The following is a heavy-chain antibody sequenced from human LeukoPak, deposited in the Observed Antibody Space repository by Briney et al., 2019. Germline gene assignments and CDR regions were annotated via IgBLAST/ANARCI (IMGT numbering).Heavy chain of an antibody. D-gene: IGHD6-6*01. J-gene: IGHJ4*02. CDR3: ARDKGTSYLSSFDY. V-gene: IGHV3-23*01. Sequence: QPGGTLRLSCAASGFIFSHYGMNWVRQAPGKGLEWVSGITSRSTTYYADSVKGRFTISRDNSKNTLYLQMNSLRAEDTAVYYCARDKGTSYLSSFDYWGQGTLVTVSS. CDR1: GFIFSHYG. CDR2: ITSRSTT.